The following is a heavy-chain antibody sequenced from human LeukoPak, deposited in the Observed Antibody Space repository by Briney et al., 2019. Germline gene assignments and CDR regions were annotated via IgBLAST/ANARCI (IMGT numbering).Heavy chain of an antibody. CDR1: GASISSSSYY. CDR3: ARARRLAVQGLYFDF. J-gene: IGHJ4*02. CDR2: IYYSGST. V-gene: IGHV4-39*07. D-gene: IGHD3-10*02. Sequence: SETLSHYCDVSGASISSSSYYWGWIRQSPGKGLEWIATIYYSGSTYYNPSLKSRVTMSVDTSKNQFSLKMSSVTAADTAVYHCARARRLAVQGLYFDFWAEGELVTVSS.